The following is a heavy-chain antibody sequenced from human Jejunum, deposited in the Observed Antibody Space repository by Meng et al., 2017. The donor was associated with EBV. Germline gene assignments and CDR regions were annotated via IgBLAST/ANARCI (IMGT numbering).Heavy chain of an antibody. CDR1: GFSLSTIGVG. D-gene: IGHD3-22*01. Sequence: QITLKAARRTLVKPTQTRTLTCTFCGFSLSTIGVGVSWTRQPPGKALEWRALIYWDDDQRFSPSLRSRLTITKDTSKNQVVLTMTNMDPADTGTYFCAHFYDSSGYTDSWGQGTLVTVSS. CDR2: IYWDDDQ. J-gene: IGHJ5*01. CDR3: AHFYDSSGYTDS. V-gene: IGHV2-5*02.